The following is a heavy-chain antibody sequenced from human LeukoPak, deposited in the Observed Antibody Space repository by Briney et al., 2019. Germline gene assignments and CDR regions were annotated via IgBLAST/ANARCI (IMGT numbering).Heavy chain of an antibody. CDR2: IYWNDEK. CDR3: AHRHIGYLNSYWFDP. V-gene: IGHV2-5*01. J-gene: IGHJ5*02. Sequence: KESGPTLVKPTQTLTLTCTFSGFSFSTSGVGVGWIRQPPGKALEWLALIYWNDEKRYRPSLKSRLTITKDTSRNQVVLTMTNMDPVDTATYYCAHRHIGYLNSYWFDPWGQGTLVTVSS. D-gene: IGHD3-22*01. CDR1: GFSFSTSGVG.